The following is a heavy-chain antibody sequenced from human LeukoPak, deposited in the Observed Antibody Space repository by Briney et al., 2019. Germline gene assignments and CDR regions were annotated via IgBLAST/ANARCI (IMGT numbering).Heavy chain of an antibody. Sequence: SETLSLTCAVYGEPFNGYYWNWICQSPGKGLEWIGEINHSGSANYNPSLKSRVTISVDTSKNQFSLKLNSVTAADTAVYYCARGSSSNSWYFDYWGQGTLVTVSS. CDR3: ARGSSSNSWYFDY. CDR1: GEPFNGYY. D-gene: IGHD6-13*01. J-gene: IGHJ4*02. V-gene: IGHV4-34*01. CDR2: INHSGSA.